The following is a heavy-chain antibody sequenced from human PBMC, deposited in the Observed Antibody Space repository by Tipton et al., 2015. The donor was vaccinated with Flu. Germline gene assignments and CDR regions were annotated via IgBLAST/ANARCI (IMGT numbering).Heavy chain of an antibody. V-gene: IGHV3-30*04. Sequence: SLRLSCAASGFTFSRYAMHWVRQAPGKGLEWVAVILHDGSHKYYADSVEGRFIISRDNSESMLFLQMDGLRPDDTAVYYCVRVPQRPVKGTTGQFEWWGQGTLVTVSS. CDR3: VRVPQRPVKGTTGQFEW. D-gene: IGHD1-7*01. CDR2: ILHDGSHK. CDR1: GFTFSRYA. J-gene: IGHJ4*02.